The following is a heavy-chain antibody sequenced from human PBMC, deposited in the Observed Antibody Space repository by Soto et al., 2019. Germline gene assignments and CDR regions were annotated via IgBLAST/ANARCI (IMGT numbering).Heavy chain of an antibody. Sequence: QVQLVQSGAEVKKPGSSVKVSCKASGGTFSSYAISWVRQAPGQGLEWMGGIIPIFGTANYAQKFQGRVTITADESTRPAYMELSRLRSEDTAVYYCARGHSRSWSSPSGWFDPWGQGTLVTVSS. V-gene: IGHV1-69*01. CDR2: IIPIFGTA. J-gene: IGHJ5*02. CDR3: ARGHSRSWSSPSGWFDP. CDR1: GGTFSSYA. D-gene: IGHD6-13*01.